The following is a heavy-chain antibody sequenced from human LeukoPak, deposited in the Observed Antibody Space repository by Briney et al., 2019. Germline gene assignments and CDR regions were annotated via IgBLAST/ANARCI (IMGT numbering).Heavy chain of an antibody. CDR3: ARQQLVWSGYYYGMDV. CDR1: GFTFSRYA. CDR2: IYSGGST. J-gene: IGHJ6*02. Sequence: GGSLRLSCAASGFTFSRYAMSWVRQAPGKGLEWVSVIYSGGSTYYADSVKGRFTISRDNSRNTLYLQMNSLRAEDTAVYYCARQQLVWSGYYYGMDVWGQGTTVTVSS. V-gene: IGHV3-66*04. D-gene: IGHD6-13*01.